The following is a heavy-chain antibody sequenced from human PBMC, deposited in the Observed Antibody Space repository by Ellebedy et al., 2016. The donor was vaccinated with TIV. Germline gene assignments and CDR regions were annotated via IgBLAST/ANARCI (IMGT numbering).Heavy chain of an antibody. V-gene: IGHV3-7*01. D-gene: IGHD4-17*01. Sequence: GESLKISCAASGFSFRSYWMTWVRQVPGKGLEWVANMNQDGSDKYYVDSVKGRFTVSRDNAKNSLFLQMNSLRAEDTAVYYCATDGSYGDYLSPTHAFEMWGQGTMLTVSS. CDR2: MNQDGSDK. CDR1: GFSFRSYW. CDR3: ATDGSYGDYLSPTHAFEM. J-gene: IGHJ3*02.